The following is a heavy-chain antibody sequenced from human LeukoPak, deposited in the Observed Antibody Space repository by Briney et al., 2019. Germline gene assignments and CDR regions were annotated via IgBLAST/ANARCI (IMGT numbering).Heavy chain of an antibody. CDR2: IIPISATT. Sequence: ASVKVSCKASGGPFNNYAISWVRQAPGQGLEWMGVIIPISATTKYAQNFQGRVTVTADKSTRTAYVELSSLRSEDTAVYYCARGPEYCTTSSCLLVGIDSWGQGTLVTVSS. J-gene: IGHJ4*02. V-gene: IGHV1-69*06. D-gene: IGHD2-8*01. CDR3: ARGPEYCTTSSCLLVGIDS. CDR1: GGPFNNYA.